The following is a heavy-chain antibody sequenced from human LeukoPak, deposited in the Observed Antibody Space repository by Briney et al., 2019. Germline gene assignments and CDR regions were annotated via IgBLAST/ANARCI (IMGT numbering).Heavy chain of an antibody. J-gene: IGHJ4*02. Sequence: PGRSLRLSCAASGFTFDDYAMHWVRQAPGKGLEWVSGISWNSGSIGSADSVKGRFTISRDNAKNSLYLQMNSLRAEDTALYYCAKDYYYDSSGFDYWGQGTLVTVSS. CDR2: ISWNSGSI. CDR1: GFTFDDYA. D-gene: IGHD3-22*01. CDR3: AKDYYYDSSGFDY. V-gene: IGHV3-9*01.